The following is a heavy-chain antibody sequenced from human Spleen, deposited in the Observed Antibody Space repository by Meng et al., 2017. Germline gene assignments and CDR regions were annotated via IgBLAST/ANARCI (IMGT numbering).Heavy chain of an antibody. CDR2: ISGSGGST. CDR3: ARSGRDNYFDY. D-gene: IGHD1-14*01. Sequence: GESLKISCAASGFTFSSYAMSWVRQAPGKGLEWVSAISGSGGSTYYADSVKGRFTISRDNAKNTLYVQMNSLRAEDTAVYYCARSGRDNYFDYWGQGTLVTVSS. CDR1: GFTFSSYA. J-gene: IGHJ4*02. V-gene: IGHV3-23*01.